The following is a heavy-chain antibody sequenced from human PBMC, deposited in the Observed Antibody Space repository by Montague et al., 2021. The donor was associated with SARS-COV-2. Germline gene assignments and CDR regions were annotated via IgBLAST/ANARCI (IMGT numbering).Heavy chain of an antibody. D-gene: IGHD3-22*01. CDR2: INHRGTS. V-gene: IGHV4-34*01. J-gene: IGHJ4*02. CDR3: ARDRQHFNMIVVVMTGGEYYFDY. CDR1: GGSFSDYF. Sequence: SETLSFTCAVYGGSFSDYFWTWIRQPPGKGLEWIGEINHRGTSNYNPSLKSRVSISVDTSKNQFSLYLGSVTAADTAVYYCARDRQHFNMIVVVMTGGEYYFDYWGQGTLVTVSS.